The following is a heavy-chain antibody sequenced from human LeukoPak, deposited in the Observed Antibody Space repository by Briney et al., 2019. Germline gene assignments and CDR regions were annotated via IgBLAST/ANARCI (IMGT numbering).Heavy chain of an antibody. CDR2: IYHSGST. Sequence: SETLSLTCTVSGYSISSGYYWGWIRQPPGKGLEWIGSIYHSGSTYYNPSLKSRVTISVDTSKNQISLKLSSVTAADTAVYYCARFWGGYFPLLHGAFDIWGQGTMVTVSS. CDR3: ARFWGGYFPLLHGAFDI. D-gene: IGHD3-3*01. CDR1: GYSISSGYY. J-gene: IGHJ3*02. V-gene: IGHV4-38-2*02.